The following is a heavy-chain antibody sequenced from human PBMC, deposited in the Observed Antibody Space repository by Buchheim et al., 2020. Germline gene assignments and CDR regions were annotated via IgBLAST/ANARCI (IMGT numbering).Heavy chain of an antibody. CDR3: ARLLAGGSSDY. CDR2: IFHRRST. V-gene: IGHV4-4*02. CDR1: GGSISSSNC. J-gene: IGHJ4*02. Sequence: QVQLQESGPGLVKPSRTLSLTCAVSGGSISSSNCWCWFRQPPAEGLVGIGGIFHRRSTTYNPPPQSRVTISVDKSTNQFSLKLSSVTAADTAVYYCARLLAGGSSDYWGEGTL. D-gene: IGHD4-23*01.